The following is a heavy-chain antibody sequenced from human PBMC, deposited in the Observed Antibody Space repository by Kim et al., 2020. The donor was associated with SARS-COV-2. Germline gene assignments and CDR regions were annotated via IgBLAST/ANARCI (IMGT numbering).Heavy chain of an antibody. J-gene: IGHJ6*02. D-gene: IGHD1-26*01. Sequence: QKFQSRVTITADKSTSTAYMGLSSLRSEDTAVYYCARGRGHSGYYYGMDVWGQGTTVTVSS. V-gene: IGHV1-69*04. CDR3: ARGRGHSGYYYGMDV.